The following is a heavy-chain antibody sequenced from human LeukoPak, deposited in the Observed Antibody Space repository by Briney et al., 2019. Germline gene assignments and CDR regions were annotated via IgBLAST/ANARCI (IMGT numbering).Heavy chain of an antibody. CDR3: ARDAAVVGATNWFDP. J-gene: IGHJ5*02. D-gene: IGHD1-26*01. CDR2: ISAYNGNT. Sequence: ASVKVSCKASGYTFTSYGISWVRQAPGQGLEWMGWISAYNGNTNYAQKLQGRVTMATDTSTSTAYMELRSLRSDDTAVYYCARDAAVVGATNWFDPWGQGTLVTVSS. V-gene: IGHV1-18*01. CDR1: GYTFTSYG.